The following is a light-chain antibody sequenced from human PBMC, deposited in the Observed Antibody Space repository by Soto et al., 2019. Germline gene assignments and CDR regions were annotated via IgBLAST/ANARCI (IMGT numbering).Light chain of an antibody. CDR1: SSDVGGYNY. CDR3: CSYAALGTSGV. CDR2: DVS. J-gene: IGLJ3*02. Sequence: QSVLTQPRSVSGSPGQSVTISCTGTSSDVGGYNYVSWYQQHPGKAPKVMIYDVSERPSGVPDRFSGSKSGNTASLTISGLQADDEADYYCCSYAALGTSGVFGGGTKVTVL. V-gene: IGLV2-11*01.